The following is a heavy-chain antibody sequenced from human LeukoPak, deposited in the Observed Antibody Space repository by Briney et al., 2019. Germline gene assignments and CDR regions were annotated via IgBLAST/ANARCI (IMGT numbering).Heavy chain of an antibody. V-gene: IGHV4-34*01. D-gene: IGHD3-3*01. J-gene: IGHJ5*02. Sequence: SETLSLTCAVYGGSFSGYYWSWIRQPPGKGLEWIGEINHSGSTNYNPSLKSRVTISADTSKNQFSLKLSSVTAADTAVYYCARTRYDFWSGYYNRWFDPWGQGTLVTVSS. CDR1: GGSFSGYY. CDR3: ARTRYDFWSGYYNRWFDP. CDR2: INHSGST.